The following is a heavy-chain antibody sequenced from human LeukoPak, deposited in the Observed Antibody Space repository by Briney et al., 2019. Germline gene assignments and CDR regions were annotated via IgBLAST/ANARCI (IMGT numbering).Heavy chain of an antibody. CDR1: GYTFNTYG. D-gene: IGHD1-26*01. J-gene: IGHJ3*02. CDR3: ARDSPLVGATEDAFDI. Sequence: ASVKVSCKPYGYTFNTYGITWVRQAPGQGLEWMGWISPYNGNTNYAQKFQGRVTMTTDTSTSTAYMELRSLRSDDTAVYYCARDSPLVGATEDAFDIWGQGTMVTVSS. V-gene: IGHV1-18*01. CDR2: ISPYNGNT.